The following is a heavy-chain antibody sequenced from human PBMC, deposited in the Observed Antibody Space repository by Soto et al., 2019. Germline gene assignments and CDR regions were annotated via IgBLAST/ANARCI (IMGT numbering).Heavy chain of an antibody. CDR2: IRFDGSEK. J-gene: IGHJ3*02. Sequence: WGSLRLSCAASGFTFNTYWMNWVRQAPGKGLEWVANIRFDGSEKYYVDSVKGRFTISRDNAKNSLYLQMNSLRAEDMSVYYCARDRGDSWKVRGAFDIWGQGTMVTVSS. CDR1: GFTFNTYW. CDR3: ARDRGDSWKVRGAFDI. D-gene: IGHD3-3*01. V-gene: IGHV3-7*01.